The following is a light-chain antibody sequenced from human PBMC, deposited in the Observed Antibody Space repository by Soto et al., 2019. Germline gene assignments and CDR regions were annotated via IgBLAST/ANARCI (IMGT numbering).Light chain of an antibody. CDR3: MQALQTPRLT. V-gene: IGKV2-28*01. J-gene: IGKJ4*01. CDR1: QSLLHSNGYNY. CDR2: LGS. Sequence: DIVMTQSPLSLPVTPGEPASISCRSSQSLLHSNGYNYLDWYLQKPGQSPQLLTYLGSNRASGVPDMFSGSGSGTDFTLKISRVEAEDVGVYYCMQALQTPRLTFGGGTKVEIK.